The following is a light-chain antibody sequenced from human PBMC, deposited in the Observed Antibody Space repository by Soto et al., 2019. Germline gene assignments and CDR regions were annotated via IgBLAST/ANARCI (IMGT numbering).Light chain of an antibody. V-gene: IGKV1-12*01. CDR3: QQAYSHPLT. CDR2: GAS. J-gene: IGKJ4*01. CDR1: RGVGVW. Sequence: DIQMNQSPSSVSASVEDTVTITCRASRGVGVWLGWYQQKPGRAPHLLIYGASGLQVGVPSRFSGSVSGADFTLTISNLQPEDFATYYCQQAYSHPLTFGGGTKVDIK.